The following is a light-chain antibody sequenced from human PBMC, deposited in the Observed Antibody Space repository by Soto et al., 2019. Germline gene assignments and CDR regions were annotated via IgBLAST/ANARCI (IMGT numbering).Light chain of an antibody. J-gene: IGKJ3*01. Sequence: DIQMTQSPTSLSASVGDRVTITCRASQDIRNFVAWYQQKPGKAPKRLIYAASTLQSGVPPRFSGSGSGTEFTLTINRPQPEGAEAYSCQKYSSVPVFGPGTKVEIK. CDR2: AAS. CDR3: QKYSSVPV. CDR1: QDIRNF. V-gene: IGKV1-27*01.